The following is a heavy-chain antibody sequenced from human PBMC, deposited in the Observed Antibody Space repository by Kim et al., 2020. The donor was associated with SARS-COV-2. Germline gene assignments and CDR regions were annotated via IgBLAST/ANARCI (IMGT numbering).Heavy chain of an antibody. CDR1: GGSFNSYS. V-gene: IGHV4-59*01. CDR2: FYYSGNT. Sequence: SETLSLTCTVSGGSFNSYSWSWIRQPPGKGLEWVGYFYYSGNTNYNPSLKSRVTISVDTSKNQFSLKLSSVTAADTAVYYCVRGDLSSTVNWFDPWGQGTLVTVPS. D-gene: IGHD6-13*01. J-gene: IGHJ5*02. CDR3: VRGDLSSTVNWFDP.